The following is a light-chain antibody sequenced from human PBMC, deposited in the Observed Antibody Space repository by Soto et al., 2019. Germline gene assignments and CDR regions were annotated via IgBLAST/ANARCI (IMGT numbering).Light chain of an antibody. CDR2: DVS. J-gene: IGLJ1*01. Sequence: QSALTQPASVSGSPGQSITISCTGTSSDVGGYNYVSWYQQYPGKAPKLMIYDVSDRPSGVSNRFSGSKSGNTASLTISGLQAENEAHYYCSSYTSSSTLDVFGTGTKVTVL. CDR3: SSYTSSSTLDV. CDR1: SSDVGGYNY. V-gene: IGLV2-14*01.